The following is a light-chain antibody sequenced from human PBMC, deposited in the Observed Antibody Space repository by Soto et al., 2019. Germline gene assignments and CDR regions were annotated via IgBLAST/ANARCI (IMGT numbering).Light chain of an antibody. CDR1: QSVNTN. J-gene: IGKJ2*01. V-gene: IGKV3-15*01. CDR2: GAT. Sequence: EIVLTQSPATLSVSPGERATLSCRASQSVNTNLAWYQQKPGQAPRLLIYGATTRSSNIPARFSGSGSGTEFTLTISSLQSEDFAVYYYQHYNNWPPYTFGQGTRLEIK. CDR3: QHYNNWPPYT.